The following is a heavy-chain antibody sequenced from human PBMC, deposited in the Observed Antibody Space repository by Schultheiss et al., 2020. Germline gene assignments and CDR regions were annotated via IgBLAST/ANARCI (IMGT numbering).Heavy chain of an antibody. D-gene: IGHD3-10*01. CDR1: GGSFSGYY. Sequence: SETLSLTCAVYGGSFSGYYWSWIRQPPGKGLEWIGEINHSGSTNYNPSLKSRVTISVDTSKNQFSLKLSSVTAADTAVYYCARQLWFGELSYYYYYGMDVWGQGTTVTVSS. CDR3: ARQLWFGELSYYYYYGMDV. CDR2: INHSGST. V-gene: IGHV4-34*01. J-gene: IGHJ6*02.